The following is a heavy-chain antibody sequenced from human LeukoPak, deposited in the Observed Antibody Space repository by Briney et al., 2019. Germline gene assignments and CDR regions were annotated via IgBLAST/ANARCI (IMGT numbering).Heavy chain of an antibody. CDR1: GFTFSFYS. J-gene: IGHJ3*02. D-gene: IGHD3-10*01. CDR3: ARDRKYGSGSYSAFDI. Sequence: PGGSLRLSCAASGFTFSFYSMNWVRQAPGKGLEWVSSISSSSSYIYYADSVKGRFTISRDNAKNSLYLQMNSLRAEDTAVYYCARDRKYGSGSYSAFDIWGQGTMVTVSS. CDR2: ISSSSSYI. V-gene: IGHV3-21*01.